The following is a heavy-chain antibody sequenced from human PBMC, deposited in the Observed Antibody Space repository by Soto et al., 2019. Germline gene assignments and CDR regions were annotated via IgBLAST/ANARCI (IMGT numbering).Heavy chain of an antibody. V-gene: IGHV4-30-4*01. D-gene: IGHD2-15*01. J-gene: IGHJ5*02. CDR3: ARDRCSGGTCSGNWFDP. Sequence: LSLTCTVSGGSISSGDYYWSWIRQPPGKGLEWIGYIYNSGSTNYNPSLKSRVTISVDTSKNQFSLKLTSVTAADTAVYYCARDRCSGGTCSGNWFDPWGQGTLVTVSS. CDR1: GGSISSGDYY. CDR2: IYNSGST.